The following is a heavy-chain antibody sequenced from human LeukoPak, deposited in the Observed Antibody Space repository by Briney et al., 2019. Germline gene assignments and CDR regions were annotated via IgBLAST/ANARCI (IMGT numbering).Heavy chain of an antibody. V-gene: IGHV4-31*03. D-gene: IGHD2-2*01. CDR2: IYYSGST. J-gene: IGHJ5*02. Sequence: SQTLSLTCTVSGGSISSGGYYWSWIRQHPGKGLEWIGYIYYSGSTYYNPSLKSRVTISVDTSKNQFSLKLSSVTAADTAVYYCARNLVGVPAANNWFDPWGQGTLVTVSS. CDR1: GGSISSGGYY. CDR3: ARNLVGVPAANNWFDP.